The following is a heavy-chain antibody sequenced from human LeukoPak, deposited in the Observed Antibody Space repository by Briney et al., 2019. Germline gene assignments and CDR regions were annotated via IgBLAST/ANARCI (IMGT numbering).Heavy chain of an antibody. J-gene: IGHJ6*04. CDR2: ISSSGSTI. CDR1: GFTFSTYA. Sequence: GGSLRLSCVASGFTFSTYAMTWVRQIPGKGLEWVSYISSSGSTIYYADSVKGRFTISRDNAKNSLYLQMNSLRAEDTAVYYCARGHNGYSYYYYGMDVWGKGTTVTVSS. V-gene: IGHV3-48*03. CDR3: ARGHNGYSYYYYGMDV. D-gene: IGHD5-18*01.